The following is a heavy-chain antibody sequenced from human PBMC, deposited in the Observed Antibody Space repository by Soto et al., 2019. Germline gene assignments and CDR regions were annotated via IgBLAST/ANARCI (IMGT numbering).Heavy chain of an antibody. CDR2: ISAYNGDT. CDR3: ERDHAGSGWFRFDY. V-gene: IGHV1-18*01. CDR1: GYTFTRYS. D-gene: IGHD6-19*01. Sequence: ASVKVSCKTSGYTFTRYSSSWVRQAPGQGLEWMGWISAYNGDTNYAQKLQGRVTMTTDASTSTAYMELRSLRSDDTAMYYCERDHAGSGWFRFDYWGQGTLVTVSS. J-gene: IGHJ4*02.